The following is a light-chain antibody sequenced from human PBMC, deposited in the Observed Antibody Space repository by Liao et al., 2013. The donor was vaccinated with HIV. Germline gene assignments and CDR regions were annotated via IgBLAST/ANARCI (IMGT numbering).Light chain of an antibody. CDR3: QAWDSSTGV. V-gene: IGLV3-1*01. CDR2: QDS. Sequence: SYELTQPPSMSVSPGQTASITCSGDKLEDKYACWYQQKPGQSPVLVIYQDSKRPSGIPERFSGSNSGNTATLTISGTQAMDEADYYCQAWDSSTGVFGTGTKVTVL. CDR1: KLEDKY. J-gene: IGLJ1*01.